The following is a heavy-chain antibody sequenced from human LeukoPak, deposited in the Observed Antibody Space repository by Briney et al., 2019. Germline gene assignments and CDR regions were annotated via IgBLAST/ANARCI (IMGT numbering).Heavy chain of an antibody. D-gene: IGHD3-3*01. CDR3: AKIPQVAIFSVPNFDY. J-gene: IGHJ4*02. V-gene: IGHV3-7*01. Sequence: GGSLRLSCAASGFTFSRSWMHWVRQAPGKGLEWVASIKEDGSEKYYVDSVKGRFTISRDNAKNSLYLQMNSLRAEDTAVYYCAKIPQVAIFSVPNFDYWGQGTLVTVSS. CDR2: IKEDGSEK. CDR1: GFTFSRSW.